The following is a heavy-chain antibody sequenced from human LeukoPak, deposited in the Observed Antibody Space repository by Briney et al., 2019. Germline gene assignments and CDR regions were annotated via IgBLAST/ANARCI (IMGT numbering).Heavy chain of an antibody. J-gene: IGHJ4*02. CDR2: IYYSGST. CDR1: GGSISSSSYY. CDR3: ARGIVATEYDY. V-gene: IGHV4-61*05. Sequence: SETLSLTCTVSGGSISSSSYYWGWIRQPPGKGLEWIGYIYYSGSTNYNPSLKSRVTISVDTSKNQFSLKLSSVTAADTAVYYCARGIVATEYDYWGQGTLVTVSS. D-gene: IGHD5-12*01.